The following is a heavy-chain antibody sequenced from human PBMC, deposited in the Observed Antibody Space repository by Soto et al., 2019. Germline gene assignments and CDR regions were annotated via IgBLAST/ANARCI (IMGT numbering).Heavy chain of an antibody. Sequence: ASVKVSCKASGYTFTSYDINWVRQATGQGLEWMGWMNPNSGNTGYAQKFQGRVTMTRNTSISTAYMELSSLRSEDTAVYYCARWRSSSPPFQHWGQGTLVTVSS. V-gene: IGHV1-8*02. CDR2: MNPNSGNT. D-gene: IGHD3-3*01. CDR3: ARWRSSSPPFQH. J-gene: IGHJ1*01. CDR1: GYTFTSYD.